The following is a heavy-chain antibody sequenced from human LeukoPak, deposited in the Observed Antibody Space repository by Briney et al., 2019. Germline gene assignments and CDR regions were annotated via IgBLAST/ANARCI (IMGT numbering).Heavy chain of an antibody. CDR3: ASNDFWSGSYYFDY. V-gene: IGHV4-39*01. CDR2: IYYSGST. D-gene: IGHD3-3*01. CDR1: GGSISSSSYY. J-gene: IGHJ4*02. Sequence: SETLSLTCTVSGGSISSSSYYWGWIRQPPGKGLEWIGSIYYSGSTYYNPSLKSRVTISVDTSKNQFSLKLSSVTAADTAVYYCASNDFWSGSYYFDYWGQGTLVTVSS.